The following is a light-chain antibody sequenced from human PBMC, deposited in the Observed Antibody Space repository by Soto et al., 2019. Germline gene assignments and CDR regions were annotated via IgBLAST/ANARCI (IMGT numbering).Light chain of an antibody. CDR1: QSIGSW. Sequence: DIQMTQSPSSVSASIGDRVTITCRASQSIGSWLAWYPQKPGIAPTLLIYAASILQIGVPSRFSGSGSGSDFTLTITSLQAEDSATYYCQHANSFPFTFGTGTKVDIK. J-gene: IGKJ3*01. CDR3: QHANSFPFT. CDR2: AAS. V-gene: IGKV1-12*01.